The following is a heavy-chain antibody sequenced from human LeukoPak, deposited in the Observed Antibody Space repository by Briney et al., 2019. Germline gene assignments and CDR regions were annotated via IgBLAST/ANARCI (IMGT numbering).Heavy chain of an antibody. CDR3: LPNGPNYFMDV. CDR1: AFTVSGNH. V-gene: IGHV3-66*02. D-gene: IGHD1-1*01. J-gene: IGHJ6*03. Sequence: GGSLRLSCAASAFTVSGNHMNWVRQAPGKGLEWVSVIYSFGRTHYADSVKGRFIISRDNSKNTLYLQMSSLRADDTAVYYCLPNGPNYFMDVWGQGTTVTVSS. CDR2: IYSFGRT.